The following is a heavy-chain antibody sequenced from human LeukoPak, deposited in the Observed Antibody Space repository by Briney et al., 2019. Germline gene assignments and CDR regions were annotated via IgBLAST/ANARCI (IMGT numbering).Heavy chain of an antibody. D-gene: IGHD4-17*01. CDR3: AKSLYGDYALFDY. CDR2: IKQDGSEI. V-gene: IGHV3-7*01. CDR1: GFTFSSYA. Sequence: GGSLRLSCAASGFTFSSYAMSWVRQAPGKGLEWVANIKQDGSEIYYVDYVKGRFTLSRDISKNTLYLQMNSLRAEDTAVYYCAKSLYGDYALFDYWGQGTLVTVSS. J-gene: IGHJ4*02.